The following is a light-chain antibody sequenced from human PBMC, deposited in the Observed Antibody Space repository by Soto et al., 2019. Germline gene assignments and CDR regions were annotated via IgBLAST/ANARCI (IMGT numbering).Light chain of an antibody. J-gene: IGLJ3*02. Sequence: NFMLTQPHSVSESPGKTVTISCTRSSGSIASRYVQWYQQRPGSAPTTVIYEDNQRPSGVPDRFAGSIDRSSNSASLTIFGLKTEDEADYYCQSYDGSDSWVFGGGTKLTVL. V-gene: IGLV6-57*04. CDR1: SGSIASRY. CDR2: EDN. CDR3: QSYDGSDSWV.